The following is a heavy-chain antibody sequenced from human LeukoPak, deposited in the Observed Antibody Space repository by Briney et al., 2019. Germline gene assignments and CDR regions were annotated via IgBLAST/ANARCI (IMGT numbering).Heavy chain of an antibody. V-gene: IGHV1-69*04. CDR2: IIPTLGMT. CDR3: ARERIVGATSDFDY. D-gene: IGHD1-26*01. CDR1: GGTFSSYG. J-gene: IGHJ4*02. Sequence: GASVKVSCKASGGTFSSYGISWMRQAPGQGLEWMGRIIPTLGMTTYAQKFQGRVTIRADTSTSTANMELNSLRSEDTAVYYCARERIVGATSDFDYWGQGTLVTVSS.